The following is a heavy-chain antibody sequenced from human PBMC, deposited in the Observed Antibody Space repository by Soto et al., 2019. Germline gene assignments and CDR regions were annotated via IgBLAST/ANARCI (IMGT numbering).Heavy chain of an antibody. CDR3: ARDVRNWNGQYYYYDMDV. CDR1: GFTFSTYW. V-gene: IGHV3-74*01. Sequence: GGSLRLSCAASGFTFSTYWMHWVRQAPGQGLVWVSRVNSDGSSTSYADSVKGRFTISRDNAKNTLYLQMNSLRAEDTAVYYCARDVRNWNGQYYYYDMDVWGQGTTVTVS. D-gene: IGHD1-1*01. J-gene: IGHJ6*02. CDR2: VNSDGSST.